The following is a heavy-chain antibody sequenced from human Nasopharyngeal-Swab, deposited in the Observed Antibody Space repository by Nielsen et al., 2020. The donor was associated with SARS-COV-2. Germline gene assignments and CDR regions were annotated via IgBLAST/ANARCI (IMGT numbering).Heavy chain of an antibody. J-gene: IGHJ3*02. V-gene: IGHV3-21*01. CDR3: AREYDEVVVITGTVDI. CDR1: GSTFSSYS. CDR2: ISSSISYI. Sequence: GGSLRPSCAASGSTFSSYSMNWVRQAPGKGLEWVSSISSSISYIYYEDSVKGRFTIARDNAKNSLYLQMNSLRAEDTAVYYCAREYDEVVVITGTVDIWGQGTMVTVSS. D-gene: IGHD3-22*01.